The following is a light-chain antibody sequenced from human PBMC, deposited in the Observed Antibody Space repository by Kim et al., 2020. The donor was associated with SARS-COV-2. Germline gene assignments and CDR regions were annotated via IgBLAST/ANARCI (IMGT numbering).Light chain of an antibody. V-gene: IGKV1-5*01. CDR2: DAS. CDR3: HQFDSYPWT. Sequence: ASVGDRVTITCRASQSIGSWLAWYQQKPGNAPKLLIYDASSLESGVPSRFSGSGSGTEFTLTIRSLQPDDFATYYCHQFDSYPWTFGQGTKVDIK. J-gene: IGKJ1*01. CDR1: QSIGSW.